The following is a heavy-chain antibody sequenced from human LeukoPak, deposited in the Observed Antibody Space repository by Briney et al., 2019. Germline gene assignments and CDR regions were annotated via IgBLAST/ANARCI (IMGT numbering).Heavy chain of an antibody. V-gene: IGHV3-74*01. D-gene: IGHD3-10*01. J-gene: IGHJ4*02. CDR3: ARDRSSLGLWFGELRN. CDR2: IYSDGSST. Sequence: TGGSLRLSCAASGFTFSSYWMHWVRHAPGKGLVWVSRIYSDGSSTNYADSVKGRFTISRDNAKNTLYLQMNSLRAEDTAVYYCARDRSSLGLWFGELRNWGQGTLVTVSS. CDR1: GFTFSSYW.